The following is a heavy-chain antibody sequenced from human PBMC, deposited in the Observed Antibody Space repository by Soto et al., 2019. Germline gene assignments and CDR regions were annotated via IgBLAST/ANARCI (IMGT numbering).Heavy chain of an antibody. D-gene: IGHD6-19*01. J-gene: IGHJ4*02. CDR2: INSDGSST. V-gene: IGHV3-74*01. CDR3: AVAVAGPTAIGY. Sequence: EVQLVESGGGLVQPGGSLRLSCAASGFTFSSYWMHWVRQAPGKGLVWVSRINSDGSSTSYADSAKGRFTISRDNAKNTLYLQMNSLRAEDTAVYYCAVAVAGPTAIGYWGQGTLVTVSS. CDR1: GFTFSSYW.